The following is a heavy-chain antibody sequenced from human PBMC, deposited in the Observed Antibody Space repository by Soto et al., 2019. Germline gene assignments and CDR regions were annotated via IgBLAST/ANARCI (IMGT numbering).Heavy chain of an antibody. J-gene: IGHJ2*01. V-gene: IGHV4-31*03. D-gene: IGHD3-16*01. CDR2: IYYNGNT. Sequence: QVQLQESGPGLVKSSQTLSLTCTVSGGAISGSDSFYWSWIRQHPEKGLEWIGYIYYNGNTYYRPSLKTRITMSVDTSKTQFSLKLRSVTAADTAVYYCARDRRGGVGLGEFDIWGRGTLVSVSS. CDR1: GGAISGSDSFY. CDR3: ARDRRGGVGLGEFDI.